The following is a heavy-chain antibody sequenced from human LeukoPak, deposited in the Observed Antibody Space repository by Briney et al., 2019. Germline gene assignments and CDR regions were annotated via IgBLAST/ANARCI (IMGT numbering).Heavy chain of an antibody. V-gene: IGHV7-4-1*02. D-gene: IGHD6-19*01. CDR3: ARLVRSGSSGWYYFDY. Sequence: ASVKVSCKASGGTFSSYAISRVRQAPGQGLEWMGWINTNTGNPTYAQGFTGRFVFSLDTSVSTAYLQISSLKAEDTAVYYCARLVRSGSSGWYYFDYWGQGTLVTVSS. CDR1: GGTFSSYA. CDR2: INTNTGNP. J-gene: IGHJ4*02.